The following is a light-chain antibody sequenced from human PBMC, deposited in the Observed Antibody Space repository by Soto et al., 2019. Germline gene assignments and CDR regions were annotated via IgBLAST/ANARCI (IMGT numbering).Light chain of an antibody. J-gene: IGKJ1*01. V-gene: IGKV3-15*01. CDR2: GAS. CDR3: QRYNNWPQT. Sequence: EIVLTQSPATLSVSPGEGATLSCRASQSVSNTLAWYQQKPGQAPRLLIYGASTRATGIPARFSGSGSGIDFTLTVSSLQSEDFAVYYCQRYNNWPQTFGQGTKVDIK. CDR1: QSVSNT.